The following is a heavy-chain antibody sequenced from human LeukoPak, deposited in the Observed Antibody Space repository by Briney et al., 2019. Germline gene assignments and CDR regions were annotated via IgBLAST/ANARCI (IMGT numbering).Heavy chain of an antibody. CDR2: IYHSGST. J-gene: IGHJ4*02. CDR3: ARTTYSYVDF. V-gene: IGHV4-30-2*01. D-gene: IGHD4-11*01. CDR1: GCSISSGGYS. Sequence: KTSQTLSLTCAVSGCSISSGGYSWSWIRQPPGKGLEWIGYIYHSGSTYYNPSLKSRVTMSVDTSKNQLSLKLSSVTAADTAVYYCARTTYSYVDFWGQGTLVTVSS.